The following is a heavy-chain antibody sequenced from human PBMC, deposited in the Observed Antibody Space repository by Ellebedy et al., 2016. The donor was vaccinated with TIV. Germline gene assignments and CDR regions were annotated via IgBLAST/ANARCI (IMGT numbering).Heavy chain of an antibody. CDR2: IIPILGIA. CDR3: ATGSATVTTTPYDAFEI. J-gene: IGHJ3*02. CDR1: GYTFTSYA. V-gene: IGHV1-69*04. D-gene: IGHD4-17*01. Sequence: ASVKVSCKASGYTFTSYAISWVRQAPGQGLEWMGRIIPILGIANYAQKFQGRVTMTEDTSTDTAYMELSSLRSEDTAVYYCATGSATVTTTPYDAFEIWGQGTMVTVSS.